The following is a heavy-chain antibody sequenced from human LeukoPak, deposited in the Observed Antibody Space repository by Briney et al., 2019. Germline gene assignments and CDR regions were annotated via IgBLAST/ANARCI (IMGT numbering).Heavy chain of an antibody. CDR1: GGSISSSSYY. D-gene: IGHD3-3*01. Sequence: SETLSLTCTVSGGSISSSSYYWGWIRQPPGKGLEWIGSIYYSGSTYYNPSLKSRVTISVDTSKNQFSLKLSSVTAADTAVYYCARVSIKDFWSGYYKYGDAFDIWGQGTMVTVSS. CDR3: ARVSIKDFWSGYYKYGDAFDI. CDR2: IYYSGST. V-gene: IGHV4-39*07. J-gene: IGHJ3*02.